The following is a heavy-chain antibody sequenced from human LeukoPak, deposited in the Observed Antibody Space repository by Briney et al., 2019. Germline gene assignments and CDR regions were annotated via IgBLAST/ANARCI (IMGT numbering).Heavy chain of an antibody. D-gene: IGHD2-21*01. CDR2: IDYSGST. CDR1: GCSLSSYD. J-gene: IGHJ6*02. Sequence: SETLSLTCPGSGCSLSSYDWSWILQPPGKGLEWIGYIDYSGSTNYNPSLKSRVTISVDTSKNQFSLKLSSVTAADTAVYYCFFFSSRRRHTRYYYGMDVWGQGTTVTVSS. V-gene: IGHV4-59*01. CDR3: FFFSSRRRHTRYYYGMDV.